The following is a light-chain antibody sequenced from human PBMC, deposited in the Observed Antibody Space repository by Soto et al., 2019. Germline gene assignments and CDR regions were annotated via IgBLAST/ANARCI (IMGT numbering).Light chain of an antibody. J-gene: IGKJ1*01. CDR1: ESINNY. V-gene: IGKV1-39*01. Sequence: DIQMTQSPSSLSASVGDRVTITCRARESINNYVSWYQQIPGNAPKLLIYAASTLQSGVPSRFSGGGSGTDFTLTISSLQPEDFATYYCQQSYNIPRTGGQGTKV. CDR2: AAS. CDR3: QQSYNIPRT.